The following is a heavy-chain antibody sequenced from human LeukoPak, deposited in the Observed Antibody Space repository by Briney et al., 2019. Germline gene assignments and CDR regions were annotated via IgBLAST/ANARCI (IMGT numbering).Heavy chain of an antibody. Sequence: GESLKISGKGSGYSFTSYWIAWVRQMPGKDLEWMGIIYPGDSDTRYSPSFQGQVTTSAAKSISTAYLQWSSLKASDTAMYYCARLSRAVLTYGMDVWGKGTTVTVSS. CDR1: GYSFTSYW. CDR2: IYPGDSDT. V-gene: IGHV5-51*01. J-gene: IGHJ6*04. D-gene: IGHD6-19*01. CDR3: ARLSRAVLTYGMDV.